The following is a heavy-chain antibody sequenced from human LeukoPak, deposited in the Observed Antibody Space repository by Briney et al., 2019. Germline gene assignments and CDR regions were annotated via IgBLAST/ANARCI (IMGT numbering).Heavy chain of an antibody. CDR2: IYPGDSAT. CDR3: ARHADSSGLGDAFDI. D-gene: IGHD3-22*01. V-gene: IGHV5-51*01. Sequence: GESLKISCKASGYSFTSYWIAWVRQTPGKGLEWMGIIYPGDSATRYSPSFQGQVTISADKPISTAYLQWSSLKASDTAMYYCARHADSSGLGDAFDIWGHGTMVTVSS. J-gene: IGHJ3*02. CDR1: GYSFTSYW.